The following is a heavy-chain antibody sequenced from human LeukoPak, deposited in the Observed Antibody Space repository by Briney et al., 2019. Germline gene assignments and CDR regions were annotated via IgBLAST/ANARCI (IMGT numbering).Heavy chain of an antibody. Sequence: GGSLRLSCVASGFTFSDSWMSWVRHVSGKGLEWVAQTDGEGSREKYVDSVKGRFTISRDNSKNTLYLQMNSLRAEDTAVYYCARGYDTSGYHYDYFDYWGQGTLVTVSS. CDR3: ARGYDTSGYHYDYFDY. CDR2: TDGEGSRE. CDR1: GFTFSDSW. J-gene: IGHJ4*02. V-gene: IGHV3-7*01. D-gene: IGHD3-22*01.